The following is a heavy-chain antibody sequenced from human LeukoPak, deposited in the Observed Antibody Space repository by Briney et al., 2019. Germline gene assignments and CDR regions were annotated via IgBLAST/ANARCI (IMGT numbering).Heavy chain of an antibody. D-gene: IGHD3-10*01. CDR2: INHSGST. CDR1: GGSISTYY. Sequence: SVTLSLTCTVSGGSISTYYWSWIREPPGKGLEWIGEINHSGSTNYNPSLKSRVTISVDTSKNQFSLKLSSVTAADTAVYYCARANQVLLWFGDLSPFDYWGQGTLVTVSS. V-gene: IGHV4-34*01. J-gene: IGHJ4*02. CDR3: ARANQVLLWFGDLSPFDY.